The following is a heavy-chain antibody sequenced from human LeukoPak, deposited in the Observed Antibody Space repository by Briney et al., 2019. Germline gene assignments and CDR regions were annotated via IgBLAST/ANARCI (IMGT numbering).Heavy chain of an antibody. CDR2: LYTSGSS. V-gene: IGHV4-4*07. D-gene: IGHD7-27*01. J-gene: IGHJ4*02. Sequence: SETLPLTCTVSGGSISSYYWSWIRQSAGKGLEWIGLLYTSGSSNYNPSLKSRVTMSVDTSKNQFSLNLSSVTAADTAVYYCASRKLGNDYWGQGTLVTVSS. CDR1: GGSISSYY. CDR3: ASRKLGNDY.